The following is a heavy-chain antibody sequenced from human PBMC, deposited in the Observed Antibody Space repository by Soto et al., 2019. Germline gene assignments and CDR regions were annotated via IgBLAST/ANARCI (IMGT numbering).Heavy chain of an antibody. D-gene: IGHD3-22*01. CDR1: GYTFTSYG. CDR3: ARDRYSSGYCAGPDAAY. Sequence: QVPLVQSGDEVKKPGASMKVSCKPSGYTFTSYGITWLRQAPGQGLAWIGWITPYNGHTKYAQNFQDRVTLTADTFTYTAYMELRSLRSDDTAVYYCARDRYSSGYCAGPDAAYWGQGTLVTVSS. J-gene: IGHJ4*02. V-gene: IGHV1-18*01. CDR2: ITPYNGHT.